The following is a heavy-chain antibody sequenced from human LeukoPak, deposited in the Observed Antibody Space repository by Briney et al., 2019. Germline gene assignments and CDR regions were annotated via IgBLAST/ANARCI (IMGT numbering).Heavy chain of an antibody. D-gene: IGHD6-19*01. Sequence: GGSLRLSCLTSGFTFSTNAMSWVRQAPGKGLEWVSAISGSGGSTYYADSVKGRFTISRDNSKDTLYLQMNSLRAEDTAVYYCAKDRDSSGWPDYWGQGTLVTVSS. CDR3: AKDRDSSGWPDY. V-gene: IGHV3-23*01. J-gene: IGHJ4*02. CDR1: GFTFSTNA. CDR2: ISGSGGST.